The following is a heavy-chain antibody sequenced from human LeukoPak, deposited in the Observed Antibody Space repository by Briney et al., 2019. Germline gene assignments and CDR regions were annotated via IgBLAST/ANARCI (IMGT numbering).Heavy chain of an antibody. V-gene: IGHV4-59*01. J-gene: IGHJ4*02. CDR2: IYYSGST. CDR1: GGSIIRYY. CDR3: ARVGYTSGWYPDY. Sequence: PSETLSLTCTVSGGSIIRYYWSWIRQPSGKGLEWIGYIYYSGSTNYNPSLKSRVSISVDTSKNQFSLKLSSVTAADTAFYYCARVGYTSGWYPDYWGQGTLVTVSS. D-gene: IGHD6-19*01.